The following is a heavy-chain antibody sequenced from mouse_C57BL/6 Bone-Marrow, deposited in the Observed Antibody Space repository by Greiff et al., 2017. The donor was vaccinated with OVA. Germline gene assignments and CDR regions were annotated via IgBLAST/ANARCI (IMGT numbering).Heavy chain of an antibody. CDR1: GFTFSSYG. D-gene: IGHD4-1*01. CDR3: ARGTGTSFAY. CDR2: ISSGGSYT. J-gene: IGHJ3*01. V-gene: IGHV5-6*01. Sequence: EVQLVESGGDLVKPGGSLKLSCAASGFTFSSYGMSWVRQTPDKRLEWVATISSGGSYTYYPDSVKGRFTISRDNAKNTLYLQMSSLKSEDTAMYYCARGTGTSFAYWGQGTLVTVSA.